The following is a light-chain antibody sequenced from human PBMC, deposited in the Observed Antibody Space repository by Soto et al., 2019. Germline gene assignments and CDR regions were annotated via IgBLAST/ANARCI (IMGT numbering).Light chain of an antibody. J-gene: IGKJ5*01. Sequence: DIQMTQSPSTLSASVGDRVTITCLASQSISSWLAWYQQKPGKAPKLLIYDASSLESGVPSRFSGRGSGTDFTLTITSLQPEDFATYFCQQGYDTPITFGQGTRLEI. CDR3: QQGYDTPIT. CDR1: QSISSW. V-gene: IGKV1-5*01. CDR2: DAS.